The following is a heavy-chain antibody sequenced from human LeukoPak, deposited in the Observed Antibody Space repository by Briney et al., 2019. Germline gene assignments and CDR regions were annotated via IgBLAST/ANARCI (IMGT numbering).Heavy chain of an antibody. CDR2: INHSGST. CDR1: GGSFSGYY. Sequence: NPSETLSLTCAVYGGSFSGYYWSWIRQPPGKGLEWIGEINHSGSTNYNPSLKSRVTISVDTSKNQFSLKLSSVTAADTAVYYCARTYYYDSSGYRYYFDYWGQGTLVTVSS. J-gene: IGHJ4*02. CDR3: ARTYYYDSSGYRYYFDY. D-gene: IGHD3-22*01. V-gene: IGHV4-34*01.